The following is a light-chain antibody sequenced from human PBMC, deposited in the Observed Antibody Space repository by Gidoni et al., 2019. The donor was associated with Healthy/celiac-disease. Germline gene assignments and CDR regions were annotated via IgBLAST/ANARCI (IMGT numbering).Light chain of an antibody. J-gene: IGKJ4*01. V-gene: IGKV3-20*01. CDR2: GAS. CDR3: QQYGSSPLT. Sequence: EIALTQSPGNLSLSPGERATLSCRASQSVSSSYLAWYQQKPGQAPRLLRYGASSRATGIPDRFSGSGSGTDFTITISRLEPEDFAVYYCQQYGSSPLTFGGGTKVEIK. CDR1: QSVSSSY.